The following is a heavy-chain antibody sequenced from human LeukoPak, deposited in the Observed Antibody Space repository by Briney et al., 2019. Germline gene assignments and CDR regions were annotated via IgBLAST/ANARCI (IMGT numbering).Heavy chain of an antibody. D-gene: IGHD4-23*01. Sequence: RTSETLSLTCAVYGGSFSGYYWSWIRQPPGKGLEWIGYIYHSESTNYNPSLKSRVTISVDTSKNQFSLKLSSVTAADTAVYYCARQAGGTSGPFDYWGQGTLVTVSS. CDR2: IYHSEST. CDR3: ARQAGGTSGPFDY. V-gene: IGHV4-59*08. J-gene: IGHJ4*02. CDR1: GGSFSGYY.